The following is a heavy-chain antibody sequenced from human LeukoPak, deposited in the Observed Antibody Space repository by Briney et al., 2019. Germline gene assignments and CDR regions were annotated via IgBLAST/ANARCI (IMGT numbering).Heavy chain of an antibody. V-gene: IGHV3-30*02. D-gene: IGHD3-10*01. CDR2: IRYDGTNK. CDR1: GITFSSYG. CDR3: AKAPVRAVIRHLDY. J-gene: IGHJ4*02. Sequence: PGGSLRLSCAASGITFSSYGMHWVRQAPGKGLEWVAFIRYDGTNKYYADSVKGRFTISRDNSQNTLYLQMNSLRADDTAVYYCAKAPVRAVIRHLDYWGQGTLVTVSS.